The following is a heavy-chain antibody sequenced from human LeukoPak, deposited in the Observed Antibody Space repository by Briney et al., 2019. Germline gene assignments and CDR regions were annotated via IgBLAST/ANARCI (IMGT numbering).Heavy chain of an antibody. D-gene: IGHD6-19*01. CDR2: ISSSSSYI. CDR1: GFTFSSYS. J-gene: IGHJ4*02. V-gene: IGHV3-21*01. Sequence: PGGSLRLSCAASGFTFSSYSMNWVRQAPVKGLEWVSSISSSSSYIYYADSVKGRFTISRDNAKNSLHLQMNSLRAEDTAVYYCAREPPNAVAGTQHFDYWGQGTLVTVSS. CDR3: AREPPNAVAGTQHFDY.